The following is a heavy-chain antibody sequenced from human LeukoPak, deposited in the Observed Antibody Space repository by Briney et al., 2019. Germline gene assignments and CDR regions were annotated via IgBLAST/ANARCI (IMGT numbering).Heavy chain of an antibody. CDR2: INHGGST. J-gene: IGHJ6*04. Sequence: SETLSLTCAVYGGSFSGYYWSWTRQPPGKGLEWIGEINHGGSTNYNPSLKSRVTISVDTSKNQFSLKLTSVTAADTAVYYCARKGVGWATCMDVWGKGTTVTVSS. CDR1: GGSFSGYY. CDR3: ARKGVGWATCMDV. V-gene: IGHV4-34*01. D-gene: IGHD3-16*01.